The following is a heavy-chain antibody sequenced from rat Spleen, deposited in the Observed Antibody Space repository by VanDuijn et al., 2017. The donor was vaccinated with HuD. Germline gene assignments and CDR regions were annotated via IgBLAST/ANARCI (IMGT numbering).Heavy chain of an antibody. CDR3: GRHDTTRWFAY. V-gene: IGHV5-25*01. D-gene: IGHD1-4*01. Sequence: EVQLVESGGGLVQPGRSLRLSCAASGFTFSNYDMAWVRQAPKKGLEWVASLSPSSGSIYSRDSVKGRFTVSRYNAKSTVYLQMDSLRSEDTAAYYCGRHDTTRWFAYWGQGTLVTVSS. CDR1: GFTFSNYD. J-gene: IGHJ3*01. CDR2: LSPSSGSI.